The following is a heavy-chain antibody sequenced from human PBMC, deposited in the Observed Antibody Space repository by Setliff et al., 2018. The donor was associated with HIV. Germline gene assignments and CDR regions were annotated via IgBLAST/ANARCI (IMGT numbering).Heavy chain of an antibody. J-gene: IGHJ4*02. CDR1: GGSINSFY. D-gene: IGHD3-22*01. CDR3: ARDRTEFVDGGYYPYYFDS. CDR2: IFASGNT. V-gene: IGHV4-4*07. Sequence: SETLSLTCTVSGGSINSFYWNWVRQPAGRGLEWIGRIFASGNTNYNPSLKSRVTMSVDTSKNQFSLNLNSVTAADTAGYYCARDRTEFVDGGYYPYYFDSCGQGTLVTVSS.